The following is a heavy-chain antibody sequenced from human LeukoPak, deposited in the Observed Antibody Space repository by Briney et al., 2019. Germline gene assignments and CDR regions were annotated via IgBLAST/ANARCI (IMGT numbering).Heavy chain of an antibody. CDR1: GYTFTSYY. CDR3: ASQMVTSNWFDP. V-gene: IGHV1-46*01. CDR2: INPSGGST. Sequence: ASVKVSCKASGYTFTSYYMHWVRQAPGQGLEWMGIINPSGGSTSYAQKFQVRVTMTRDTSTSTVYMELSSLRSEDTAVYYCASQMVTSNWFDPWGQGTLVTVSS. J-gene: IGHJ5*02. D-gene: IGHD5-18*01.